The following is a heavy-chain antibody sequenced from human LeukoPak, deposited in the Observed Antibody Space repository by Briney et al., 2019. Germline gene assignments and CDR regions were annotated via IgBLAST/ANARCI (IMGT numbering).Heavy chain of an antibody. J-gene: IGHJ6*03. D-gene: IGHD3-10*01. CDR2: IYPGDSDT. CDR3: AGLIMVRGASDYYYYYMQV. Sequence: GESLKISCKGSGYSFTSYWIGWVRQLPGKGVEWMGIIYPGDSDTRYSPFFQGQVTISADTSVSPAYLQWSSLKASDTAKYYCAGLIMVRGASDYYYYYMQVWGKKTTLTLSS. V-gene: IGHV5-51*01. CDR1: GYSFTSYW.